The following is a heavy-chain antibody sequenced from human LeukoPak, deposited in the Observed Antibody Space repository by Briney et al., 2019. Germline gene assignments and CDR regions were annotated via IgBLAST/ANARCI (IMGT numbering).Heavy chain of an antibody. CDR1: GFTFSSYA. CDR2: ISGSGGST. CDR3: ARDTSFLWFGGRPLDY. V-gene: IGHV3-23*01. D-gene: IGHD3-10*01. Sequence: GGSLRLSCAASGFTFSSYAMSWVRQAPGKGLEWVSAISGSGGSTYYADSVKGRFTISRDNSKNTLYLQMNSLRAEDTAVYYCARDTSFLWFGGRPLDYWGQGTLVTVSS. J-gene: IGHJ4*02.